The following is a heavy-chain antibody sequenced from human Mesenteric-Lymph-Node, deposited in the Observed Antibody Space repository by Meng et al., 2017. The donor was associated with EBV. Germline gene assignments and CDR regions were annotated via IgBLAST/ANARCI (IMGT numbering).Heavy chain of an antibody. V-gene: IGHV1-2*04. CDR2: INPNSGDT. CDR1: GYTFTGYY. CDR3: ATLPAASTPHFSA. J-gene: IGHJ4*02. D-gene: IGHD2-2*01. Sequence: QVQLGQSGAEVKKPGASVKVYCKASGYTFTGYYLHWVRQAPGQGLEWMGWINPNSGDTNYAQKFQGWVTMTRDTSINTAYMELSSLRSDATAVYYCATLPAASTPHFSAWGQGTLVTVSS.